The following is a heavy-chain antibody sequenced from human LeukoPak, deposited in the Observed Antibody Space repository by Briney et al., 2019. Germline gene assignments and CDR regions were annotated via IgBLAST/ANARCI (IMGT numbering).Heavy chain of an antibody. CDR3: ARSSSVGATRPYYFDY. Sequence: SETLSLTCTVSGGSISSGDYYWSWIRQPPGKGLERVGYIYYSGSTYYNPSLKSRVTVSVDTSKNQFSLKLSSVTAADTAVYYCARSSSVGATRPYYFDYWGQGTLVTVSS. CDR1: GGSISSGDYY. CDR2: IYYSGST. V-gene: IGHV4-30-4*08. D-gene: IGHD1-26*01. J-gene: IGHJ4*02.